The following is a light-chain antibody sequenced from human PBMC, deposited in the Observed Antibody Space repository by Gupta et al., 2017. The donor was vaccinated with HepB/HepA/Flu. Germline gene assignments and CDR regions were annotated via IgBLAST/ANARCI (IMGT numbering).Light chain of an antibody. V-gene: IGLV3-25*03. CDR1: ALPQQY. Sequence: SYELTPPPSVSVSPGQPARLTCSGDALPQQYTYWYQQRPGQAPVLVIYKDSERPSGIPERFSGSSSGTTVTLTISGVQAEDEADYYCQSADSSGTYHVFGGGTKVTVL. CDR2: KDS. J-gene: IGLJ3*02. CDR3: QSADSSGTYHV.